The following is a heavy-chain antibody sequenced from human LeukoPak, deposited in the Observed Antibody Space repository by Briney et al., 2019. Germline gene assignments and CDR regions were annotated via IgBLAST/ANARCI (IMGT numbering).Heavy chain of an antibody. CDR1: GGSFSGYY. V-gene: IGHV4-34*09. D-gene: IGHD3-22*01. Sequence: SETLSLTCAVYGGSFSGYYWSWIRQPPGKGLEWIGEINHSGSTYYNPSLKSRVTISVDTSKNQFSLKLSSVTAADTAVYYCARALYYDSSGPLDYWGQGTLVTVSS. CDR3: ARALYYDSSGPLDY. CDR2: INHSGST. J-gene: IGHJ4*02.